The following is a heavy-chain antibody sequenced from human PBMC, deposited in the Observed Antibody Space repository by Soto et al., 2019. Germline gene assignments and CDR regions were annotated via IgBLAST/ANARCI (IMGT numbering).Heavy chain of an antibody. CDR1: GFIVVSKY. J-gene: IGHJ4*02. CDR3: ATEDPWGLDY. Sequence: GSLRLSCEASGFIVVSKYMSWVRQAPGKGLEWISVLYSGGSTDYADSVKGRFTVSRDISKNTLYLQMNSLRAEDTAVYYCATEDPWGLDYWGQGTLVTVSS. V-gene: IGHV3-53*01. D-gene: IGHD7-27*01. CDR2: LYSGGST.